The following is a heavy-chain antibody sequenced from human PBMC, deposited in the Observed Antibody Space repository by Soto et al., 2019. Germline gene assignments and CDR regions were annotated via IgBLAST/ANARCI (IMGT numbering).Heavy chain of an antibody. D-gene: IGHD6-19*01. CDR2: IRSKANNYAT. CDR1: GFTCSDSA. J-gene: IGHJ4*02. V-gene: IGHV3-73*02. CDR3: TRRGAVAGVHLDY. Sequence: EVQLVESGGGLVQPGGSLKLSCAASGFTCSDSAMHWVRQASGKGLEWVGRIRSKANNYATAYAASVKGRFTISRDDSKNTAYLQMNSLKTEDTAVYYCTRRGAVAGVHLDYWGQGTLVTVSS.